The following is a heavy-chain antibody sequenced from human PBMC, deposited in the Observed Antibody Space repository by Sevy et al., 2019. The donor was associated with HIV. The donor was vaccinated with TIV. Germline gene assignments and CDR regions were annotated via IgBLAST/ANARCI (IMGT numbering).Heavy chain of an antibody. J-gene: IGHJ4*02. V-gene: IGHV4-30-4*02. CDR2: IYYSGST. CDR3: ARTAATMGGPIDY. D-gene: IGHD6-25*01. CDR1: GGSISSGDYY. Sequence: SDTLSLTCTVSGGSISSGDYYWSWIRQPPGKGLEWIGYIYYSGSTYYNPSLKSRVTISVDTSKNQFSLKLSSVTAADTAVYYCARTAATMGGPIDYWGQGTLVTVSS.